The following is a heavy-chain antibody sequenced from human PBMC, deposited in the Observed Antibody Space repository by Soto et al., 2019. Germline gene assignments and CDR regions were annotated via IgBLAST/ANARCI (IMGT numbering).Heavy chain of an antibody. CDR1: GGTFSSYA. J-gene: IGHJ4*02. Sequence: ASVKVSCKASGGTFSSYAISWVRQAPGQGLEWMGGIIPIFGTANYVQKFQGRVTITADESTSTAYMELSSLRSDDTAMYYCAREMPGYCSNSACLPGYWGQGTLVTVSS. CDR3: AREMPGYCSNSACLPGY. D-gene: IGHD2-2*03. CDR2: IIPIFGTA. V-gene: IGHV1-69*13.